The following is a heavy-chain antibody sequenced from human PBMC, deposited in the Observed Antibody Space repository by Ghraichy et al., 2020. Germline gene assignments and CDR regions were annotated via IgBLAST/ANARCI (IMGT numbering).Heavy chain of an antibody. CDR2: IYYSGST. Sequence: SETLSLTCTVSGGSISSHYWSWIRQPPGKGLEWLGYIYYSGSTNYNPSLKSRVTISVDTSKNQFSLKLSSVTAADTAVYYCASGGSSGWYYFDYWGQGTLVTVSS. J-gene: IGHJ4*02. D-gene: IGHD6-19*01. V-gene: IGHV4-59*11. CDR3: ASGGSSGWYYFDY. CDR1: GGSISSHY.